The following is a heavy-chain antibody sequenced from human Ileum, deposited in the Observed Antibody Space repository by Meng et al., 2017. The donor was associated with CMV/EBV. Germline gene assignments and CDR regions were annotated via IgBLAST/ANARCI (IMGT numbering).Heavy chain of an antibody. CDR2: ISSSSSYT. Sequence: QVELGGSGGGLVKPGGSLRLSCAASGFTFSDYYMSWIRQAPGKGLEWVSYISSSSSYTNYADSVKGRFTISRDNAKNSLYLQMNSLRAEDTAVYYCARDRSYADYWGQGTLVTVSS. J-gene: IGHJ4*02. V-gene: IGHV3-11*05. CDR3: ARDRSYADY. D-gene: IGHD3-16*01. CDR1: GFTFSDYY.